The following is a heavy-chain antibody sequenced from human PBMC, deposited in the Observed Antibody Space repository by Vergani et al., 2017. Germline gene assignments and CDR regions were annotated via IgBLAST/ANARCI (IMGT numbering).Heavy chain of an antibody. CDR1: GYTFTSYD. CDR2: MNPNSGNT. CDR3: ARRTYYYGSGSYYNGSRPPFDP. Sequence: QVQLVQSGAEVKKPGASVKVSCKASGYTFTSYDINWVRQATGQGLEWMGWMNPNSGNTGYAQKFQGRVTITADESTSTAYMELSSLRSEDTAVYYCARRTYYYGSGSYYNGSRPPFDPWGQGTLVTVSS. D-gene: IGHD3-10*01. J-gene: IGHJ5*02. V-gene: IGHV1-8*01.